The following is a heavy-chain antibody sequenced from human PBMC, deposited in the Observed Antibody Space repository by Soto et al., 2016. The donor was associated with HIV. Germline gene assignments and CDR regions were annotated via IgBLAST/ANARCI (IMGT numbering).Heavy chain of an antibody. J-gene: IGHJ4*02. Sequence: EVQVLESGGGLVQPGGSLRLSCAASGFTFSSYAMSWVRQAPGKGLEWVSGISGSGGNTYYADSVKGRFTISRDNSKNTLYLQMNSLRAEDTAAYYCAKGGEILLWSYEQIHYFDYWGQGTLVTVSS. V-gene: IGHV3-23*01. D-gene: IGHD3-10*01. CDR2: ISGSGGNT. CDR3: AKGGEILLWSYEQIHYFDY. CDR1: GFTFSSYA.